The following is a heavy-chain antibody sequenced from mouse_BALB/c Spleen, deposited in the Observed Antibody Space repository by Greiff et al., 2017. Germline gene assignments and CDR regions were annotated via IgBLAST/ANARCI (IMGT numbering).Heavy chain of an antibody. J-gene: IGHJ4*01. CDR1: GFNFKDYY. V-gene: IGHV14-4*02. CDR3: NAITTVVNYAMDY. Sequence: VQLQQSGAELVRSGASVKLSCTASGFNFKDYYMHWVKQRPEQGLEWIGWIDPENGDTEYAPKFQGKATMTADTSSNTAYLQLSSLTSEDTAVYYCNAITTVVNYAMDYWGQGTSVTVSS. D-gene: IGHD1-1*01. CDR2: IDPENGDT.